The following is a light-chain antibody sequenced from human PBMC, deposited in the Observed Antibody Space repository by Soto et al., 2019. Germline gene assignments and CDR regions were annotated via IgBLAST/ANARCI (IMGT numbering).Light chain of an antibody. CDR1: QTVRSN. CDR2: NAS. V-gene: IGKV3-15*01. J-gene: IGKJ1*01. CDR3: QQYNNWPPWT. Sequence: EIVMTQSPAALSVSPGERATLSCKASQTVRSNLAWYQQKPGQAPGLLIYNASTRATGIPARFSGSGSGTDFTLTISSLQSEDFAVYYCQQYNNWPPWTFGQGTKVESK.